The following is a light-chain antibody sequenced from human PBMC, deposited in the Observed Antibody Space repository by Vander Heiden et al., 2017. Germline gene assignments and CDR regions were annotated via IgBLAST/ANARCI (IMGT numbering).Light chain of an antibody. J-gene: IGLJ2*01. CDR3: ATWDDTLIGPV. Sequence: SVLTQPPSASGTPGQKVTIPCSGSRSNIGGNTVSWYQQVPGTAPKLLIYSTNQRPSGVPDRFSGSKSGTSASLAITGLQSEDEADYYCATWDDTLIGPVFGGGTKLTVL. V-gene: IGLV1-44*01. CDR2: STN. CDR1: RSNIGGNT.